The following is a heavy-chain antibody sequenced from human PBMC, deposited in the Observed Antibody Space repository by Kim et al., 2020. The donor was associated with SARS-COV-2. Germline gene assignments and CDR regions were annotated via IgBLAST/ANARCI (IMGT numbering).Heavy chain of an antibody. D-gene: IGHD3-16*01. Sequence: GGSLRLSCAASGFTFGVYDINWVRQAPGKGLEWVSVISPGGSTYYADSAMSRFIITRVNSKSTAFLLMISLIAEDTGIYYSANMICPAVRNHLWGQGTMV. J-gene: IGHJ5*02. CDR1: GFTFGVYD. CDR3: ANMICPAVRNHL. V-gene: IGHV3-23*01. CDR2: ISPGGST.